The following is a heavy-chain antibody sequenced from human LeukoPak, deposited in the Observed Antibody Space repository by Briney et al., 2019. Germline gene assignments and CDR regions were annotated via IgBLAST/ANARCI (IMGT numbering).Heavy chain of an antibody. D-gene: IGHD1-1*01. CDR3: ARGGGYNWNDPPLRLDY. CDR2: IIPIFGTA. CDR1: GGTFSSYA. Sequence: SVKVSCKASGGTFSSYAISWVRQAPGQGLEWMGGIIPIFGTANYAQKFQGRVTITTDESTSTAYMELSSLRSEDTAVYYCARGGGYNWNDPPLRLDYWGQGTLVTVSS. J-gene: IGHJ4*02. V-gene: IGHV1-69*05.